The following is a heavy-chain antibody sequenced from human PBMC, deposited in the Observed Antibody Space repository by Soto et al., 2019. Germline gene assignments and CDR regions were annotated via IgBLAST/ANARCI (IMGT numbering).Heavy chain of an antibody. J-gene: IGHJ4*02. V-gene: IGHV3-23*01. CDR1: GFTFSTYA. CDR2: ISGSGGYT. D-gene: IGHD6-19*01. CDR3: AKDRIAVAGTYDY. Sequence: EVQLLESGGGLVQPGGSLRLSCAASGFTFSTYAMSWVRQAPGKGLEWVSAISGSGGYTYYADSVKGRFTISRDNSNNTLYLKMNSLRAEDTAVYYCAKDRIAVAGTYDYWGQGTLVTVSS.